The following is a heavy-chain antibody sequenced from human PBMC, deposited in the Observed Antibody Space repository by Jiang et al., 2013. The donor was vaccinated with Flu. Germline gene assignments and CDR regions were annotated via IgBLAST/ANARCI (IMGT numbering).Heavy chain of an antibody. J-gene: IGHJ4*02. Sequence: LLKPSETLSLTCTVSGYSISSGYYWGWIRQPPGKGLEWIGSIYHSGSTYYNPSLKSRVTISVDTSKNQFSLKLSSVTAADTAVYYCASTPWIQLGDFDYWGQGTLVTVSS. D-gene: IGHD5-18*01. CDR2: IYHSGST. CDR3: ASTPWIQLGDFDY. CDR1: GYSISSGYY. V-gene: IGHV4-38-2*02.